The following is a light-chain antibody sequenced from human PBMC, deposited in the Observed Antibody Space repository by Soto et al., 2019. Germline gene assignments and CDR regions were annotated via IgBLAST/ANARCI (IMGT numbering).Light chain of an antibody. CDR3: PQYVTSPTT. Sequence: EIVLTQSPGTLSLSPGERATLSCRASQSVSSTYLAWYQQKPGQAPRLLIFGASSRATRIPDRFSSSGSGTTFTLTICTLEPEDFAVYSCPQYVTSPTTCGPGTKQEIK. V-gene: IGKV3-20*01. CDR2: GAS. J-gene: IGKJ2*01. CDR1: QSVSSTY.